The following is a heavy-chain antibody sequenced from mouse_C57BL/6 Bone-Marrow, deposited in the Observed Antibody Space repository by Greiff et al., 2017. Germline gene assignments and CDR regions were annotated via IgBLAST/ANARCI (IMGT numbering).Heavy chain of an antibody. J-gene: IGHJ2*01. CDR2: ISYDGSN. CDR1: GYSITSGYY. Sequence: EVQLQESGPGLVKPSQSLSLTCSVTGYSITSGYYWNWIRQFPGNKLEWMGYISYDGSNNYNPSLKNRISITRDTSKNQFFLKLNSVTTEDTATYYCAREGDGYHYFDYWGQGTTLTVSS. CDR3: AREGDGYHYFDY. D-gene: IGHD2-3*01. V-gene: IGHV3-6*01.